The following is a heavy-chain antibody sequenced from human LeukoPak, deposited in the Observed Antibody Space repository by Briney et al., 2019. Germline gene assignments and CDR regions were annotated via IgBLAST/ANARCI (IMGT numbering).Heavy chain of an antibody. CDR3: VVLHYYDSSGYYSFDY. CDR2: IIPIFGTA. CDR1: GGTFSSYA. Sequence: ASVKVSCKASGGTFSSYAISWVRQAPGQGLEWMGGIIPIFGTANYAQKFQGRVTITADESTSTAYMELSSLRSEDTAVYYCVVLHYYDSSGYYSFDYWGRGTLVTVSS. V-gene: IGHV1-69*13. D-gene: IGHD3-22*01. J-gene: IGHJ4*02.